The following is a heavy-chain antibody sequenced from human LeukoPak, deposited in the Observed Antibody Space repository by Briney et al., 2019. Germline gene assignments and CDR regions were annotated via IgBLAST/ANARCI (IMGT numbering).Heavy chain of an antibody. CDR2: IRYDGSNK. V-gene: IGHV3-30*02. CDR3: AKVMGSSGWSSY. CDR1: GFTFSSYG. Sequence: GGSLRLSCAASGFTFSSYGMHWVRQAPGKGLEWVAFIRYDGSNKYYADSVKGRFTISRDNSKSTLYLQMNSLRAEDTAVYYCAKVMGSSGWSSYWGQGTLVTVSP. J-gene: IGHJ4*02. D-gene: IGHD6-19*01.